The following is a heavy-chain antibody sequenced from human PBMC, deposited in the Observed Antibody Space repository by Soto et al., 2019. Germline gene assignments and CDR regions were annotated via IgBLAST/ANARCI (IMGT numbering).Heavy chain of an antibody. V-gene: IGHV1-69*13. CDR3: ARDLNVARRLDYYGMDV. CDR1: GGTFSSYA. CDR2: IIPIFGTA. J-gene: IGHJ6*02. Sequence: SVKVSCKASGGTFSSYAISWVRQAPGQGLEWMGGIIPIFGTANYAQKFQGRVTITADESTSTAYMELSSLRSEDTAVYYCARDLNVARRLDYYGMDVWGQGTTVTVSS. D-gene: IGHD5-12*01.